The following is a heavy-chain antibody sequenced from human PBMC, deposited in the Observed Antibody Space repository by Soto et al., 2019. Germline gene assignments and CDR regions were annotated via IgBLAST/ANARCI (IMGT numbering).Heavy chain of an antibody. CDR1: GFTFSSYG. CDR2: ISYEGSNT. D-gene: IGHD1-26*01. CDR3: AKEGGLSGSYYISSSYYFDC. V-gene: IGHV3-30*18. J-gene: IGHJ4*02. Sequence: QVQLVESGGGVVQPGRSLRLSCVASGFTFSSYGMHWVRQAPGKGLEWVAIISYEGSNTYYADSVKGRFTISRDNSKNTLYLQMNSLRAEDTSVYYCAKEGGLSGSYYISSSYYFDCWGQGTLVTVSS.